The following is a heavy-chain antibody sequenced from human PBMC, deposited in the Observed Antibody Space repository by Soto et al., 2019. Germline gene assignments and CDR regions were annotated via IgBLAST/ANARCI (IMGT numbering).Heavy chain of an antibody. CDR2: ISYDGSNK. D-gene: IGHD1-26*01. CDR3: ARLEREPPPDY. Sequence: PGGSLRLSCAASGFTFSSYGMHWVRQAPGKGLEWVAVISYDGSNKYYADSVKGRFTISRDNSKNTLYLQMNSLRAEDTAVYYCARLEREPPPDYWGQGTLVTVSS. CDR1: GFTFSSYG. J-gene: IGHJ4*02. V-gene: IGHV3-30*03.